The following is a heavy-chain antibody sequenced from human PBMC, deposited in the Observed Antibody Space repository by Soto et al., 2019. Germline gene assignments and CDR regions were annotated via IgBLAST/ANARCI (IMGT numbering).Heavy chain of an antibody. CDR3: ARFNWYFDL. Sequence: QVQLQESGPGLVKPSETLSLTCTVSGGSISSYYWSWIRRPQGKGLEWIGYIYYRGSTNYNPSLKSRVTISVDTSTNQFSLKLSSVTAADTAMYYCARFNWYFDLWGRGTLVTVSS. CDR2: IYYRGST. V-gene: IGHV4-59*01. CDR1: GGSISSYY. J-gene: IGHJ2*01.